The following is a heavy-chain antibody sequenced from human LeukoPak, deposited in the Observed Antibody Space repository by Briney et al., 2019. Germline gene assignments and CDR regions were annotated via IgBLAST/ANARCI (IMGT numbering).Heavy chain of an antibody. Sequence: SETLSLTCTVSGGSISSSSYYWGWIRRPPGKGLEWIGSIYYSGSTYYNPSLKSRVTISVDTSKNQFSLKLNSVTAADTAVYYCATLIAAAGNDYFDYWGQGTLVTVSS. CDR2: IYYSGST. D-gene: IGHD6-13*01. CDR3: ATLIAAAGNDYFDY. CDR1: GGSISSSSYY. V-gene: IGHV4-39*01. J-gene: IGHJ4*02.